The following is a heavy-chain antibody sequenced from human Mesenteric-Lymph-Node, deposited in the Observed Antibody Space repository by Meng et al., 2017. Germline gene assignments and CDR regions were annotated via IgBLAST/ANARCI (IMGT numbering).Heavy chain of an antibody. CDR2: IYYSGSP. CDR1: GGSISSSSYY. CDR3: ASPLGILGIVDL. Sequence: QLQLVASGPGLVKPSVPLSSTCTVSGGSISSSSYYWGWIRQPPGKGLEWIGSIYYSGSPYYNPSLKSRVTISVDTSKNQFSLKLSSVTAADTAVYYCASPLGILGIVDLWGRGTLVTVSS. V-gene: IGHV4-39*01. D-gene: IGHD7-27*01. J-gene: IGHJ2*01.